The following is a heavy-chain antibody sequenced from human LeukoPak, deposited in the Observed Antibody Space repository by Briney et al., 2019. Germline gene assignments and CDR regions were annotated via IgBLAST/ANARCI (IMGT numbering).Heavy chain of an antibody. CDR2: IYYSGST. CDR1: GGSISSYY. V-gene: IGHV4-59*12. CDR3: ARADSTHYDFWSGFDY. D-gene: IGHD3-3*01. J-gene: IGHJ4*02. Sequence: SETLSLTCTVSGGSISSYYWSWIRQPPGKGLEWIGYIYYSGSTNYNPSLKSRVTISVDKSKNQFSLKLSSVTAADTAVYYCARADSTHYDFWSGFDYWGQGTLVTVSS.